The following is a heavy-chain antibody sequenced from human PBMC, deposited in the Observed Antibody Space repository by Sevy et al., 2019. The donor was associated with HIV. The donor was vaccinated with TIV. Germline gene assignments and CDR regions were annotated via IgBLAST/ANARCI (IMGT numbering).Heavy chain of an antibody. J-gene: IGHJ1*01. CDR1: GFTFSRYS. Sequence: GGSLRLSCAASGFTFSRYSMHWVRQAPGKGLEWVATISFDASNKHYADSVKGRFTISRDNFQTSLFLQMNSLRPEDTAVYYCALERLSSDVAEYFQNWGQGTLVTVSS. D-gene: IGHD1-1*01. CDR3: ALERLSSDVAEYFQN. CDR2: ISFDASNK. V-gene: IGHV3-30*04.